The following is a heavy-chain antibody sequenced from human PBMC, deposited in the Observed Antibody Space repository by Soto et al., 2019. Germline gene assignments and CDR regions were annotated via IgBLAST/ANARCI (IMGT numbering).Heavy chain of an antibody. V-gene: IGHV3-23*01. Sequence: EVQLLESGGGLVQPGGSLRLSCAASGFTFSSYAMSWVRQAPGKGLEWVSALSGSGGSTYYADSVKGRFTIARDNSKNTRYLQMNSLRAEDTAVYYGAKVPDTYYYDRRGYYYDYWGQGTLGTGSS. CDR2: LSGSGGST. D-gene: IGHD3-22*01. CDR3: AKVPDTYYYDRRGYYYDY. CDR1: GFTFSSYA. J-gene: IGHJ4*02.